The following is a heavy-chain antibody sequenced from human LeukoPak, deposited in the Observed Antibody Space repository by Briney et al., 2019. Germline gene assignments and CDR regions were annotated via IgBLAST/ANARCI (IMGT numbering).Heavy chain of an antibody. D-gene: IGHD5-12*01. V-gene: IGHV4-4*07. CDR1: GGSISSYY. CDR2: IYTSGST. J-gene: IGHJ6*03. Sequence: SETLSLTCTVSGGSISSYYWSWIRQPAGKVLEWIGRIYTSGSTNYNPSLKSRVTISVDTSKNQFSLKLSSVTAADTAVYYCARDPVDSYYYYMDVWGKGTTVTISS. CDR3: ARDPVDSYYYYMDV.